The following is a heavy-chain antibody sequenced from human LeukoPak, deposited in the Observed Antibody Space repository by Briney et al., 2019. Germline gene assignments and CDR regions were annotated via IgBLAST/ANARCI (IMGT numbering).Heavy chain of an antibody. CDR2: IYYSGST. Sequence: SETLSLTCTVSGGSISSGAYYWSWVRQPPGKGLEWIGYIYYSGSTYYNPSLKSRVTISVDTSKNQFSLKLSSVTAADTAVYYCARSRIVGATTFDYGGQGTLVTVTA. J-gene: IGHJ4*02. CDR3: ARSRIVGATTFDY. V-gene: IGHV4-30-4*08. D-gene: IGHD1-26*01. CDR1: GGSISSGAYY.